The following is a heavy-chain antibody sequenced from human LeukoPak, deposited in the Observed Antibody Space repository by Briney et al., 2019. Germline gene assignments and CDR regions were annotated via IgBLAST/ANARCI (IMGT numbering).Heavy chain of an antibody. CDR1: GFTFSSYS. CDR3: ARAGAGYCSTTSCYYFDY. J-gene: IGHJ4*02. CDR2: ISRSSSTI. V-gene: IGHV3-48*01. D-gene: IGHD2-2*03. Sequence: GGSLRLSCVASGFTFSSYSMNWVRQAPGKGLEWASYISRSSSTIYYAGSVKGRFTISRDNGKDSLYLQMNSLRAEDTAVYYCARAGAGYCSTTSCYYFDYWGQGTLVTVSS.